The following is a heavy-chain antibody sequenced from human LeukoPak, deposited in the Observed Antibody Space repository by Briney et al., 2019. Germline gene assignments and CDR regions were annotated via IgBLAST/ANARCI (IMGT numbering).Heavy chain of an antibody. CDR2: ISGSCGST. CDR3: AKDGPSSFYYDSSGYNCFDY. V-gene: IGHV3-23*01. D-gene: IGHD3-22*01. Sequence: PGGSLRLSCAASGFTFSGYSMSWVRQAPGKGLEWVSAISGSCGSTYYADSVKGRFTISRDNSKNTLYLQMNSLRAEDTAVYYCAKDGPSSFYYDSSGYNCFDYWGQGTLVTVSS. CDR1: GFTFSGYS. J-gene: IGHJ4*02.